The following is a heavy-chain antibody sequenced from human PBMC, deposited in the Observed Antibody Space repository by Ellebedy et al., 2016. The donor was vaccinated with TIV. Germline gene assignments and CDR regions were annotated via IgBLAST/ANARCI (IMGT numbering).Heavy chain of an antibody. J-gene: IGHJ3*01. Sequence: GESLKISXAASGFTFSRYGMHWVRQAPGKGLEWVSLLSYDGSHKYYADSVKGRFTISRDNSKNSLYLQMNSLRVEDTAVYYCVRDAPTLGDDYVENWGQGTMVTVSS. CDR1: GFTFSRYG. V-gene: IGHV3-30*03. D-gene: IGHD3-16*01. CDR2: LSYDGSHK. CDR3: VRDAPTLGDDYVEN.